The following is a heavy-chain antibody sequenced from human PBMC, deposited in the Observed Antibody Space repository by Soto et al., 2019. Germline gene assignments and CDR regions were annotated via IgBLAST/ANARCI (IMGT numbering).Heavy chain of an antibody. D-gene: IGHD6-13*01. J-gene: IGHJ6*02. CDR1: GGSVSSGSYY. V-gene: IGHV4-61*01. CDR2: IYYSGST. Sequence: PSETLSLTCTVSGGSVSSGSYYWSWIRQPPGKGLEWIGYIYYSGSTNYNPSLKSRVTISVDTSKNQFSLKLSSVTAADTAVYYCARDSXFCVQQQPVQVCYGMDVWGQGTTVTVSS. CDR3: ARDSXFCVQQQPVQVCYGMDV.